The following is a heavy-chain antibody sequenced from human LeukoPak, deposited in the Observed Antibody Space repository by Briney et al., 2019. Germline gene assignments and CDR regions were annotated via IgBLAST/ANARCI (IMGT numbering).Heavy chain of an antibody. J-gene: IGHJ4*02. CDR1: GFTVSSNY. CDR2: IYGGGST. D-gene: IGHD6-19*01. V-gene: IGHV3-53*01. Sequence: GGSLRLSCAASGFTVSSNYMSWVRQAPGKGLEWVSVIYGGGSTYYADSVKGRFTISRDTSKNMLYLRMNSLRAEDTAVYYCATWPGGWYGEDSWGQGTLVAVSS. CDR3: ATWPGGWYGEDS.